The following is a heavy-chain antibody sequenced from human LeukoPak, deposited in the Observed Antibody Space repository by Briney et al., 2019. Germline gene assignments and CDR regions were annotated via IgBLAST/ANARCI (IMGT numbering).Heavy chain of an antibody. CDR2: INHSGST. CDR1: GGSFSGYY. CDR3: ARGSMAARPVDFGY. Sequence: SETLSLTCAVYGGSFSGYYWSWIRQPPGKGLEWIGEINHSGSTNYNPSLKSRVTISVDTSKNQFSLKLSSVTAADTAVYYCARGSMAARPVDFGYWGQGTLVTVSS. D-gene: IGHD6-6*01. J-gene: IGHJ4*02. V-gene: IGHV4-34*01.